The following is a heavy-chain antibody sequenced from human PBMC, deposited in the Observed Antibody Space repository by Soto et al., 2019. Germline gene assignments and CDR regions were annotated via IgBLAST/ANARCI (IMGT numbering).Heavy chain of an antibody. CDR2: IYPGDSDT. V-gene: IGHV5-51*01. J-gene: IGHJ4*02. D-gene: IGHD5-18*01. CDR3: ARHVDTAMILDY. Sequence: GALKTSCKGSGYSFTSYWIGWVRQMPGKGLEWMGIIYPGDSDTRYSPSFQGQVTISADKSISTAYLQWSSLKASDTAMYYCARHVDTAMILDYWGQGTLVTVSS. CDR1: GYSFTSYW.